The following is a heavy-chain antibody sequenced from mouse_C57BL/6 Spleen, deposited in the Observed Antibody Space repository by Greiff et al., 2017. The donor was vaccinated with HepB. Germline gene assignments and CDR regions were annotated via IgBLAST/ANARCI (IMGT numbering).Heavy chain of an antibody. CDR3: ARYGGNAYYYAMDY. CDR1: GFTFTDYY. D-gene: IGHD2-1*01. CDR2: IRNKANGFTT. J-gene: IGHJ4*01. V-gene: IGHV7-3*01. Sequence: EVQLVESGGGLVQPGGSLSLSCAASGFTFTDYYMSWVRQPPGQALEWLGFIRNKANGFTTEYSASVKGRFTISRDNSKSILNLQMNAQRAEDSATYYGARYGGNAYYYAMDYWGQGTSVTVSS.